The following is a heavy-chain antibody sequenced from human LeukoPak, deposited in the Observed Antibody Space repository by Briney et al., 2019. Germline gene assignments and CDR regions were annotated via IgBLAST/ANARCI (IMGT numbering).Heavy chain of an antibody. CDR2: SDPEDGET. CDR3: ARVSSGITMVRGDLYYFDY. D-gene: IGHD3-10*01. V-gene: IGHV1-24*01. Sequence: GASVTVSCKVSGYTLTELSMHWVRQAPGKGLEWMGGSDPEDGETIYAQKFQGRVTMTEDTSTDTAYMELSSLRSEDTAVYYCARVSSGITMVRGDLYYFDYWGQGTLVTVSS. J-gene: IGHJ4*02. CDR1: GYTLTELS.